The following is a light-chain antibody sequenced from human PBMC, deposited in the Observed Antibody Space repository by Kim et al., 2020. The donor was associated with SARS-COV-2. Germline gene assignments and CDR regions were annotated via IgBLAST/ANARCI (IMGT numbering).Light chain of an antibody. J-gene: IGLJ3*02. CDR3: QAWDSNTEV. V-gene: IGLV3-1*01. Sequence: SYELTQPPSVSVFPGQTASITCSGDKLGEKYTSXYQQRPGQAPILIIYQDKKRPSGNPERFSGSNSGDTATLTISGTQAMDEADYYCQAWDSNTEVFGGG. CDR1: KLGEKY. CDR2: QDK.